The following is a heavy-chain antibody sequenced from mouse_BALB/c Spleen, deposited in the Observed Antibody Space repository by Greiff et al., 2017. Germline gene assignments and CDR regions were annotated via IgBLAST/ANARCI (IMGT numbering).Heavy chain of an antibody. D-gene: IGHD2-2*01. CDR1: GYTFTSYT. V-gene: IGHV1-4*02. CDR2: INPSSGYT. CDR3: ARSLYYGYDLDY. Sequence: VQLQQSAAELARPGASVKMSCKASGYTFTSYTMHWVKQRPGQGLEWIGYINPSSGYTEYNQKFKDKTTLTADKSSSTAYMQLSSLTSEDSAVYYCARSLYYGYDLDYWGQGTTLTVSS. J-gene: IGHJ2*01.